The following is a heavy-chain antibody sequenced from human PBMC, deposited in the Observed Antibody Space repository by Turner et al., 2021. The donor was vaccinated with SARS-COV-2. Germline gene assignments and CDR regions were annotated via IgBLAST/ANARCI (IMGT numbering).Heavy chain of an antibody. CDR1: GVTVSSNY. Sequence: EVQLVESGGGLIQPGGSLRLSCAASGVTVSSNYMSWVRQAPGKGLEWVLVIYSGGSTYYADSVKGRFTISRDNSKNTLYLQMNSLRAEDTAVYYCTRDLMEVGGMDVWGQGTTVTVSS. J-gene: IGHJ6*02. D-gene: IGHD3-3*01. CDR3: TRDLMEVGGMDV. V-gene: IGHV3-53*01. CDR2: IYSGGST.